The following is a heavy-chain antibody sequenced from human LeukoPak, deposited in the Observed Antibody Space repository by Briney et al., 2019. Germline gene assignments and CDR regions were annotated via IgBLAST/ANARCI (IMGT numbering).Heavy chain of an antibody. D-gene: IGHD2-2*02. J-gene: IGHJ4*02. V-gene: IGHV3-23*01. Sequence: PGGSLRLSCAASGFTFSSYAMSWVRQAPGKGLEWVSAISGSGGSTYYADSVKGRFTISRDNSKNTLYLQMNSLRAEDTAVYYCAKAAPLIVVVPGAIPHYWGQGTLVTVSS. CDR3: AKAAPLIVVVPGAIPHY. CDR1: GFTFSSYA. CDR2: ISGSGGST.